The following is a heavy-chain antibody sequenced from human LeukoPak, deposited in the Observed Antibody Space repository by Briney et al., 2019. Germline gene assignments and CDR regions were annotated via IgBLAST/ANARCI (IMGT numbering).Heavy chain of an antibody. CDR3: ARDRRLGYCSSTSCQGAFDI. V-gene: IGHV3-21*01. D-gene: IGHD2-2*01. CDR2: MSCSSSYI. J-gene: IGHJ3*02. CDR1: GFTFSSYS. Sequence: SGGSLRLSCAASGFTFSSYSMNWVRQAPGKGLEWVSSMSCSSSYIYYADSVKGRFTISRDNAKNSLYLQMNSLRAEDTAVYYCARDRRLGYCSSTSCQGAFDIWGQGTMVTVSS.